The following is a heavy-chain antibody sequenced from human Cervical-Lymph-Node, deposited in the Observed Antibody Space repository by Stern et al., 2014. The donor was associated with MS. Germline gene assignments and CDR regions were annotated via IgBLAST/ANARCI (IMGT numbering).Heavy chain of an antibody. CDR1: EGTFSNYQ. J-gene: IGHJ6*02. CDR2: ISPLFGTA. Sequence: VQLVESGAEMKKPGSSLKVSCKASEGTFSNYQITWVRQAPGQGLEWMGGISPLFGTANYAQKLQDRVTITADESTSTAYMELTSLSSEDTGVYYCVGGLVGQPAALDVWGQGTTVIVSS. CDR3: VGGLVGQPAALDV. V-gene: IGHV1-69*01. D-gene: IGHD2-2*01.